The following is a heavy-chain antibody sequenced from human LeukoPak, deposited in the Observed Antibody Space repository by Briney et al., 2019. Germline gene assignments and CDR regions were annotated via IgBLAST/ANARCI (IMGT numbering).Heavy chain of an antibody. V-gene: IGHV3-53*01. J-gene: IGHJ4*02. CDR1: GFPVSSNY. D-gene: IGHD1-26*01. CDR2: IYSDGDT. Sequence: GGSLRLSCAASGFPVSSNYMSWVRQAPGKGLEWVSVIYSDGDTYYADSVKGRFTISRDNSKNTLYLQVNSLRAEDTAMYYCARESQVGALDYWGQGTLVTVSS. CDR3: ARESQVGALDY.